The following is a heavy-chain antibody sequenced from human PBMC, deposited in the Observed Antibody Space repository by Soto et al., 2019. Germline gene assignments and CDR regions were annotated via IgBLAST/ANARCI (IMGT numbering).Heavy chain of an antibody. J-gene: IGHJ4*02. CDR2: IYWDDDK. CDR3: AHQSTSLAKEFDY. D-gene: IGHD4-4*01. Sequence: QITLKESGPTLVKPTQTLTLTCTFSGFSLSTNGVGVGWIRQPPGKALVWLALIYWDDDKRYSPSLENRLTITKDTSKSQVVLSMTNMDPVDTATYYCAHQSTSLAKEFDYWGQGTLVTVSS. CDR1: GFSLSTNGVG. V-gene: IGHV2-5*02.